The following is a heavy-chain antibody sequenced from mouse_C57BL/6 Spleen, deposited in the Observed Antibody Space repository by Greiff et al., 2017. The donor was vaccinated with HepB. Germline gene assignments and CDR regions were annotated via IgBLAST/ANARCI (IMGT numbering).Heavy chain of an antibody. Sequence: VKLLESGAELVRPGTSVKMSCKASGYTFTNYWIGWAKQRPGHGLEWIGDIYPGGGYTNYNEKFKGKATLTADKSSSTAYMQFSSLTSEDSAIYYCARSNYYGSSYPGYFDVWGTGTTVTVSS. CDR2: IYPGGGYT. CDR1: GYTFTNYW. V-gene: IGHV1-63*01. CDR3: ARSNYYGSSYPGYFDV. D-gene: IGHD1-1*01. J-gene: IGHJ1*03.